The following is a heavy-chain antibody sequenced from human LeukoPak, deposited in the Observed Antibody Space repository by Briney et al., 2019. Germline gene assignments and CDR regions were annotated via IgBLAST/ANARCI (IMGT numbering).Heavy chain of an antibody. Sequence: SETLSLTCAVYGGSFSGYYWSWIRQPPGAGLEWIGEINHSGRTNNNPYLKSRVTISVDTSQNQFSLKLSSVTAEDTAVYYCARGVIKNNKKTMYYYDRSGYYQFDYWGQRTLVTVSS. D-gene: IGHD3-22*01. CDR1: GGSFSGYY. V-gene: IGHV4-34*01. CDR3: ARGVIKNNKKTMYYYDRSGYYQFDY. J-gene: IGHJ4*02. CDR2: INHSGRT.